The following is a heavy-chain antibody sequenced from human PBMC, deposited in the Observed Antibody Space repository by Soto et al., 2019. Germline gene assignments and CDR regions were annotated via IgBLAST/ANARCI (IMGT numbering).Heavy chain of an antibody. CDR1: GGSISSGGYY. Sequence: PWETLSLTCTVSGGSISSGGYYWSWIRQQPGKGLEWIGYIYYSGSTYYNPSLKCRVTISVGTSKNQFSLKLSSVTAANTAVYYWASHYRGDIPNWFDPWAQGTLVTVSS. J-gene: IGHJ5*02. V-gene: IGHV4-31*03. D-gene: IGHD4-17*01. CDR2: IYYSGST. CDR3: ASHYRGDIPNWFDP.